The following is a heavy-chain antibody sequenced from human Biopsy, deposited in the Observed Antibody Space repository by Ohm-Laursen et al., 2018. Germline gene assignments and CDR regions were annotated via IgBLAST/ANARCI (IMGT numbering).Heavy chain of an antibody. CDR1: KFTVRTNS. J-gene: IGHJ4*02. CDR3: ARGPSGVATIG. Sequence: SLRLSCAASKFTVRTNSMSWVRLAPGKGLEWVSVIYAGATTYYPDSVKGRFTISRDSSKNTLYLQMNSLRVEDTAVYYCARGPSGVATIGRGQGTLVTVSS. D-gene: IGHD5-24*01. V-gene: IGHV3-66*01. CDR2: IYAGATT.